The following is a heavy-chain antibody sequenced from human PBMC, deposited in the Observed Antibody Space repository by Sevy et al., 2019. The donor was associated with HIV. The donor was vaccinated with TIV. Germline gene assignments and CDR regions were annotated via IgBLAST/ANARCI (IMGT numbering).Heavy chain of an antibody. CDR1: GFTFSSAW. Sequence: GGSLRLSCTASGFTFSSAWMSWVRQAPGKGLEWVGRIKSEFDGGAIDYAAPVKGRFTISREDSKYTVYLQMNSLKTEDTAVYYCITDPAYRGYDEEGINYYFYGMDVWGQGTTVTVS. CDR3: ITDPAYRGYDEEGINYYFYGMDV. J-gene: IGHJ6*02. CDR2: IKSEFDGGAI. D-gene: IGHD5-12*01. V-gene: IGHV3-15*01.